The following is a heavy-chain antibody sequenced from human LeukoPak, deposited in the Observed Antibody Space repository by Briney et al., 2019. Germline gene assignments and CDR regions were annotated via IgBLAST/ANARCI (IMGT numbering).Heavy chain of an antibody. V-gene: IGHV1-2*02. Sequence: ASVKVSCNASGYTFTDYYMHWVRQAPGQGLEWMGWINPNIGGTNYAQKFQGRVTMTRDTSISTAYMELSRLRSDDTAVYYCARDNSVGDNAWWFDPWGQGTLVTVSS. CDR2: INPNIGGT. CDR3: ARDNSVGDNAWWFDP. D-gene: IGHD1-26*01. J-gene: IGHJ5*02. CDR1: GYTFTDYY.